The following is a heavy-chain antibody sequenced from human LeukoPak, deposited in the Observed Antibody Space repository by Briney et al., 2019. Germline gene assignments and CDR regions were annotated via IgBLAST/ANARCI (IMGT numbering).Heavy chain of an antibody. Sequence: KPSETLSLTCTVSGGSISSSSYYWGWIRQPPGKGLEWIGSIYYSGSTYYNPSLKSRVTISVDTSKNQFSLRLTSVTAADTAVYYCVRTNPWDLTYYFGYWGQGTLVTVSS. D-gene: IGHD1-14*01. CDR1: GGSISSSSYY. V-gene: IGHV4-39*07. CDR3: VRTNPWDLTYYFGY. J-gene: IGHJ4*02. CDR2: IYYSGST.